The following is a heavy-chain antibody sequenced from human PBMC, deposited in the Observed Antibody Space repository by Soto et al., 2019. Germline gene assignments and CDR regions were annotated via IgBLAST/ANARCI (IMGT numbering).Heavy chain of an antibody. V-gene: IGHV4-4*02. Sequence: QVQLQESGPGLVKPSETLSLTCTVSGAPITTTKWWAWVRLPPGKGLEWIGELSRGDARSSNPSLAGLFTISLDKSTNPFSLKLTSLTAAATAIYYFATQPLSSTWGVWGRGTAVTVSS. J-gene: IGHJ6*02. CDR3: ATQPLSSTWGV. CDR2: LSRGDAR. D-gene: IGHD3-16*01. CDR1: GAPITTTKW.